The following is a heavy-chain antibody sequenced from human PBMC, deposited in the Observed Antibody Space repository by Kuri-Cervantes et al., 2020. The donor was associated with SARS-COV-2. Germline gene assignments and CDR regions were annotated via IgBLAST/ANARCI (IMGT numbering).Heavy chain of an antibody. Sequence: GGSLRLSCIVSGGSIISSSYYWGWVRQPPGKGLEWVGRIRHRADSYTTEYAASVKGRFTVSRDDSKNSVYLEMNSLKTEDTAVYYCARGSVPVANTKYLDYWGQGTLVTVSS. J-gene: IGHJ4*02. CDR2: IRHRADSYTT. CDR1: GGSIISSSYY. D-gene: IGHD5-12*01. V-gene: IGHV3-72*01. CDR3: ARGSVPVANTKYLDY.